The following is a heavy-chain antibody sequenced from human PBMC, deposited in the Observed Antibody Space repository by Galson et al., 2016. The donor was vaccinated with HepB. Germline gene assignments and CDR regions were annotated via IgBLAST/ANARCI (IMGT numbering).Heavy chain of an antibody. D-gene: IGHD3-16*01. Sequence: SLRLSCAASGFTFSSYAMSWVRQAPGKGLEWVSVISASGGSTYYADSVKGRLTISRDNSKNTLYLQMIRLREEDTAVYSCARGGGLVFFGHWGQGTLVTVSS. CDR2: ISASGGST. V-gene: IGHV3-23*01. CDR1: GFTFSSYA. CDR3: ARGGGLVFFGH. J-gene: IGHJ5*02.